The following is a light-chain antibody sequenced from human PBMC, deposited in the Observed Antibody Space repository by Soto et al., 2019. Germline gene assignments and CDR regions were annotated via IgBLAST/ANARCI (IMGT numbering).Light chain of an antibody. CDR3: QQYNSYPLT. Sequence: DIPMTQSPSTLSASVGHRVTITCRASQSISSWLAWYQQKPGKAPKLLIYKASGLESGVPSRCSGSGSGTEFPLTISRLQPYDFATYYCQQYNSYPLTFGGGTK. J-gene: IGKJ4*02. V-gene: IGKV1-5*03. CDR1: QSISSW. CDR2: KAS.